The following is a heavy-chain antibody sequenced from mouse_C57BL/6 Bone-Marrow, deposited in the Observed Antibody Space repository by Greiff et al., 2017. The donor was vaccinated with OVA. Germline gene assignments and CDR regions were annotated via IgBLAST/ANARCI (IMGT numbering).Heavy chain of an antibody. J-gene: IGHJ4*01. Sequence: VQGVESGAELARPGASVKLSCKASGYTFTSYGISWVKQRTGQGLEWIGEIYPRSGNTYYNEKFKGKATLTADKSSSTAYMELRSLTSEDSAVYFCARRSLITTVVTDAMDYWGQGTSVTVSS. CDR2: IYPRSGNT. V-gene: IGHV1-81*01. CDR3: ARRSLITTVVTDAMDY. D-gene: IGHD1-1*01. CDR1: GYTFTSYG.